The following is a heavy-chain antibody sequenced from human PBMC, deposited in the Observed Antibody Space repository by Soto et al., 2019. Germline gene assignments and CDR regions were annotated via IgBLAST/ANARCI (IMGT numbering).Heavy chain of an antibody. Sequence: ASVKVSCKASGFTFTRSTVHWVRQARGQRLEWMGWINAGNGNTKYSQKFQGRVTITRDTSASAAYMELGSLSSEDTAVYYCARAVAVPADFDYWGQGTLVTVSS. V-gene: IGHV1-3*01. CDR2: INAGNGNT. D-gene: IGHD6-19*01. CDR1: GFTFTRST. J-gene: IGHJ4*02. CDR3: ARAVAVPADFDY.